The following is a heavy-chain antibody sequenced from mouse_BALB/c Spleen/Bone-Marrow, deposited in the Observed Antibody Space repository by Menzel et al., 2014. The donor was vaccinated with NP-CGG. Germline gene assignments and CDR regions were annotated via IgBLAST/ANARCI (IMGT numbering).Heavy chain of an antibody. J-gene: IGHJ4*01. D-gene: IGHD2-4*01. Sequence: QVQLKQSGAELVKPGASVKLSRKASGYTFTSYYMYWVKQRPGQGLEWIGEINPSNGGTNFNEKFKSKATLTVDKSSSTAYMQLSSLTSEDSAVYYCTRSRYDYDNAMDCWGQGTSVTVSS. V-gene: IGHV1S81*02. CDR2: INPSNGGT. CDR1: GYTFTSYY. CDR3: TRSRYDYDNAMDC.